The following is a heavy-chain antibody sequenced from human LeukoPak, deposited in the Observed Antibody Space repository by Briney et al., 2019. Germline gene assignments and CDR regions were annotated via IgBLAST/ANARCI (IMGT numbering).Heavy chain of an antibody. J-gene: IGHJ4*02. CDR3: ATRGTSATKYFAD. CDR2: ITAGGSNT. Sequence: GGSLRLSCGASGFTFSSFVMSWVRQTPGKGLEWVATITAGGSNTYYADSVKGRFTISRDNSKNTLHLQMNSLRAEDTAVYYCATRGTSATKYFADWGQGTLVSVSS. V-gene: IGHV3-23*01. D-gene: IGHD1-1*01. CDR1: GFTFSSFV.